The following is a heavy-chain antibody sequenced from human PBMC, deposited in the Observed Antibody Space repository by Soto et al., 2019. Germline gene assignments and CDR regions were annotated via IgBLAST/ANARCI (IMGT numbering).Heavy chain of an antibody. CDR2: ISGSGNYT. V-gene: IGHV3-21*01. Sequence: RAGSLRLSCAASGFTFSTYSMNWVRQAPGKGLEWVSSISGSGNYTHYADFLRGRFTISRDNAKTSLYLQMNSLRAEDTAVYYCAREGINNYNEYYCDSWVQGS. CDR1: GFTFSTYS. D-gene: IGHD4-4*01. CDR3: AREGINNYNEYYCDS. J-gene: IGHJ4*02.